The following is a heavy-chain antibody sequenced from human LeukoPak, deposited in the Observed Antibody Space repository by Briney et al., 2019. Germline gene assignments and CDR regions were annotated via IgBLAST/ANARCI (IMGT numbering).Heavy chain of an antibody. CDR1: GFTFVNYW. V-gene: IGHV3-7*01. CDR2: IKEDGSEK. Sequence: PGGSLRLSCAASGFTFVNYWMSWVRQAPGKGLEWVANIKEDGSEKYYVDSVKGRFTISRDNAKKSLYLQMNSLRAEDTAVYYCTTTLTVTTCCSWGQGTLVTVSS. CDR3: TTTLTVTTCCS. J-gene: IGHJ5*02. D-gene: IGHD4-17*01.